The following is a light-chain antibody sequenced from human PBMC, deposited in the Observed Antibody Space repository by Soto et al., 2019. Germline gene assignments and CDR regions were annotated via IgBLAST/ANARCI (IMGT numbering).Light chain of an antibody. Sequence: DVVMTQSPLSLPVTLGQPASISCRASRSLIYTDGNTYLNWFHQRPGQSPRRLFAKVSNRDSGVPERFSGSGLGTDFTLKISRVEAEDVGLYYCMHGTRWPYTFGQGTKLEIK. J-gene: IGKJ2*01. CDR2: KVS. CDR3: MHGTRWPYT. CDR1: RSLIYTDGNTY. V-gene: IGKV2-30*01.